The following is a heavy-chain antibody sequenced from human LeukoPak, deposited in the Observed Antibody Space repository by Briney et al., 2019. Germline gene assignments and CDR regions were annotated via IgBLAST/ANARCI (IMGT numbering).Heavy chain of an antibody. CDR2: MNPNSGNT. Sequence: ASVKVSCKASGYIFTNYDINWARQAPGQGLEWMGWMNPNSGNTGFAQKFQGRVTMTRNTSKSTAYMELSSLASEDTAVYYCARARGYSYGYSDYWGQGTLVTVSS. V-gene: IGHV1-8*01. J-gene: IGHJ4*02. CDR3: ARARGYSYGYSDY. D-gene: IGHD5-18*01. CDR1: GYIFTNYD.